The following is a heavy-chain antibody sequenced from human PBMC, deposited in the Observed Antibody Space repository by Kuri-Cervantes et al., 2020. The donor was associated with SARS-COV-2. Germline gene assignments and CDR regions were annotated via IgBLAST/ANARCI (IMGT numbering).Heavy chain of an antibody. Sequence: GESLKISCAASGFTFSDYAIHWVRRAPGKGLEWVAAISYDGSNKYHADSVEGRFTISRDNSKNTLYLQMNNLRTEDTAVYYCARGGMKRQLIPPFDYWGQGTLVTVSS. V-gene: IGHV3-30*04. D-gene: IGHD5-18*01. CDR3: ARGGMKRQLIPPFDY. CDR1: GFTFSDYA. CDR2: ISYDGSNK. J-gene: IGHJ4*02.